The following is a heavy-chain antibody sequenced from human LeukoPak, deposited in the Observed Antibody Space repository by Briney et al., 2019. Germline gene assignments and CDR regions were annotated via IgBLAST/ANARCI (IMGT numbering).Heavy chain of an antibody. CDR1: GFXFKSYG. J-gene: IGHJ4*02. CDR2: IWYDGSNK. CDR3: ATLTGTRSWYSDY. D-gene: IGHD6-13*01. V-gene: IGHV3-33*01. Sequence: GRSLRLSCAASGFXFKSYGIHWVRQAPGKGLEWVAVIWYDGSNKFYADSVEGRFTISRDNPKNTLYLQMNSLRAEDTAVYYCATLTGTRSWYSDYWGQGTLVTVSS.